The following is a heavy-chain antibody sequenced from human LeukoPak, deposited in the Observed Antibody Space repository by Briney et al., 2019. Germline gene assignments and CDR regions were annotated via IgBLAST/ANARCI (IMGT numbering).Heavy chain of an antibody. CDR2: VRNRANNFVA. D-gene: IGHD3-10*01. Sequence: GGSLKLSCAASGFTFSGCDIHWVRQASGRGLVWVGRVRNRANNFVAEYAASLKGRFTLTRDESSNTAYLQMNGLKSEDTAVYYCTRDAGLYNWLDPWGQGTLVTVSS. J-gene: IGHJ5*02. CDR1: GFTFSGCD. V-gene: IGHV3-73*01. CDR3: TRDAGLYNWLDP.